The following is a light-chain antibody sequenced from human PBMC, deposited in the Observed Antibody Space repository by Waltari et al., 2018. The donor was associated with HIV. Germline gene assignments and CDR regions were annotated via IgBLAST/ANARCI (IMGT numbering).Light chain of an antibody. CDR3: SSYTNSSTLEV. Sequence: QSALTQPASVSGSPGQSITISCIGTSRDVGGYNYGSRYQQHPGKAPKLMIYDVSNRPSGVSVRFSGSKSGNTASLTISGLQAEDEADYYCSSYTNSSTLEVFGTGTKVTVL. J-gene: IGLJ1*01. CDR1: SRDVGGYNY. V-gene: IGLV2-14*03. CDR2: DVS.